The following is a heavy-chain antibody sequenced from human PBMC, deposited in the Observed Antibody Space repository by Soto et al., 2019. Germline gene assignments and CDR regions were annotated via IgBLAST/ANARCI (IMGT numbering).Heavy chain of an antibody. CDR1: GYTFFTYD. CDR3: ATHHGPTTSVNWFDL. J-gene: IGHJ5*02. Sequence: QVPLVQSGVEVKTPGASVKVSCQASGYTFFTYDISWVRQAPGQGLEWMGWISTYSGDTKYTQKFQGRVTMTTDTSTTTAYLELRRLTSDDSAVYYCATHHGPTTSVNWFDLWGQGTLVTVSS. D-gene: IGHD5-12*01. V-gene: IGHV1-18*01. CDR2: ISTYSGDT.